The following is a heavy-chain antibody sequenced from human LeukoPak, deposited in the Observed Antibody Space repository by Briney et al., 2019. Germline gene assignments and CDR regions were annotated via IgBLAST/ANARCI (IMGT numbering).Heavy chain of an antibody. J-gene: IGHJ4*02. D-gene: IGHD2-21*02. CDR1: GFTFSSYG. Sequence: GGSLRLSCAASGFTFSSYGMHWVRQAPGKGLEWVAVISYDGSNRYYADSVKGRFTISRDNSKNTLYLQMNSLRAEDTAVYYCAKDLRAYCGGDCYGNYWGQGTLVTVSS. CDR2: ISYDGSNR. V-gene: IGHV3-30*18. CDR3: AKDLRAYCGGDCYGNY.